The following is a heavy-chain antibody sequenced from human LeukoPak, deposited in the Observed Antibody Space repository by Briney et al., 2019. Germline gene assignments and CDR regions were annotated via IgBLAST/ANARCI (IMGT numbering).Heavy chain of an antibody. D-gene: IGHD3-16*01. J-gene: IGHJ4*02. CDR3: VKDFGRVRGTPDS. V-gene: IGHV3-64D*06. Sequence: GGSLRLSCSASGFVFTIYTMYWVRQAPGKGPEYVSTISGSGNGFSIYYADSVKGRFTISRDNSKNIVYLQMNGLRSEDTAVYSCVKDFGRVRGTPDSWGQGTLVTVSS. CDR1: GFVFTIYT. CDR2: ISGSGNGFSI.